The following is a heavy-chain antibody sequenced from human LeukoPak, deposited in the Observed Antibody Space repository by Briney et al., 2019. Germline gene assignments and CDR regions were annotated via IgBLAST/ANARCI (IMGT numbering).Heavy chain of an antibody. D-gene: IGHD2-2*01. Sequence: GRSLRLSCAASGFTFSSYAMHWVRQAPGKGLEWVAVISYDGSNKYYADSVKGRFTISRDNSKNTLYLQMNSLRAEDTAVYYCAREAAPIVVVPAASRYYYYYYGMDVWGKGTTVTVSS. CDR2: ISYDGSNK. CDR3: AREAAPIVVVPAASRYYYYYYGMDV. V-gene: IGHV3-30*04. J-gene: IGHJ6*04. CDR1: GFTFSSYA.